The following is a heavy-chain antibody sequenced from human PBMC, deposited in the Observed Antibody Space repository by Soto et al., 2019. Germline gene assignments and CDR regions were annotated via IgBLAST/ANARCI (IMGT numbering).Heavy chain of an antibody. J-gene: IGHJ6*02. Sequence: QVQLVQSGAEVQKPGAAVKVSCKSSGYTFTSYYMHWVRQAPGQGLEWMGIINPSVGSTSYAQKFQGRVTMTRDTSTSTVYMELSSLRSEDTAVYYCARDRGEKYMDVWGQGTTVTVSS. D-gene: IGHD3-10*01. CDR1: GYTFTSYY. CDR3: ARDRGEKYMDV. CDR2: INPSVGST. V-gene: IGHV1-46*01.